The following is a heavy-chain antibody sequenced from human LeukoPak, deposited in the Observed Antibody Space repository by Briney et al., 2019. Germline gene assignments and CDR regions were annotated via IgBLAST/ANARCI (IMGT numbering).Heavy chain of an antibody. Sequence: GGSLRLSCAASGFTFSSYWMSWVRQAPGKGLEWVANIRQDRSDKYYVDSVKGRFTISRDNAKNSLYLQMNSLRAEDTAVYYCARDYYGSGRTHGMDVWGQGTTVTVSS. CDR3: ARDYYGSGRTHGMDV. V-gene: IGHV3-7*01. J-gene: IGHJ6*02. CDR2: IRQDRSDK. CDR1: GFTFSSYW. D-gene: IGHD3-10*01.